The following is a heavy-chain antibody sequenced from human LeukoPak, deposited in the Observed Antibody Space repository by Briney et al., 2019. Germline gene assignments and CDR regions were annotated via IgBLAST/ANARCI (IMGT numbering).Heavy chain of an antibody. J-gene: IGHJ4*02. CDR2: IRAKAYGGTA. D-gene: IGHD1-26*01. CDR3: TRGSGRFEY. Sequence: PGGSLRLSCSTSGFNFGDFPMAWVRQAPGKGLEWVGYIRAKAYGGTAEYGPSVKGRFFVSRDDAKGIAYLQMNSLKSEDTAVYSCTRGSGRFEYWGQGTLVSVSS. CDR1: GFNFGDFP. V-gene: IGHV3-49*04.